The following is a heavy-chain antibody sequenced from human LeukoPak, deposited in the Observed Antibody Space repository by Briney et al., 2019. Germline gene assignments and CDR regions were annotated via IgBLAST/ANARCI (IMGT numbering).Heavy chain of an antibody. CDR1: GFTFDDYA. CDR2: ISWNSGSI. J-gene: IGHJ5*02. D-gene: IGHD3-22*01. Sequence: GGSLRLSCAASGFTFDDYAMHWVRQAPGKGLEWVSGISWNSGSIGYADSVKGRFTISRDNAKNSLYLQMNSLRAEDTALYYCAKGAYYYDSSGNNWFDPWGQGTLVIVSS. CDR3: AKGAYYYDSSGNNWFDP. V-gene: IGHV3-9*01.